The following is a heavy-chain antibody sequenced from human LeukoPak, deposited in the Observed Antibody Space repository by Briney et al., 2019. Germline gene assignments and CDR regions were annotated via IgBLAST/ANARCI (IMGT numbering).Heavy chain of an antibody. J-gene: IGHJ3*02. V-gene: IGHV4-4*07. D-gene: IGHD2-15*01. CDR1: GGSINNYY. CDR2: IYTRGST. Sequence: PSETLSLTCTGSGGSINNYYWSWIRQPAGKGLEWIGRIYTRGSTNYNPSLKSRVTMSVDTSKNHFSLKLSSVTAADTAVYYCARGRYCSADICSGGDAFDIWGQGTMVSVSS. CDR3: ARGRYCSADICSGGDAFDI.